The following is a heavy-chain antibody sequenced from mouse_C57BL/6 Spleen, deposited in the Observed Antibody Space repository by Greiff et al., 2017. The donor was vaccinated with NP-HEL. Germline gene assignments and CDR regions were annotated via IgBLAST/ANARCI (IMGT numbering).Heavy chain of an antibody. CDR3: ARRDYDYDGNAMDY. V-gene: IGHV1-82*01. CDR1: GYAFSSSW. CDR2: IYPGDGDT. Sequence: QVQLQQSGPELVKPGASVKISCKASGYAFSSSWMNWVKQRPGKGLEWIGRIYPGDGDTNYNGKFKGKATLTADKSSSTAYMQLSSLTSEDSAVYFCARRDYDYDGNAMDYWGQGTSVTVSS. J-gene: IGHJ4*01. D-gene: IGHD2-4*01.